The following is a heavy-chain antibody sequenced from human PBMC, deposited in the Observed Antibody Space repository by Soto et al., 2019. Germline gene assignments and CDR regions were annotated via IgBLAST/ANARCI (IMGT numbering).Heavy chain of an antibody. D-gene: IGHD3-10*01. CDR2: IYPGDSDT. Sequence: GESLKISCKASGYNFISYWIAWVRQMPGKGLEWMGIIYPGDSDTTYSPSFEGQVTFSVDESTNTAYLQWISLKASDTAIYYCARQAYYGSGTYYSDYWGQGTQVTVSS. CDR3: ARQAYYGSGTYYSDY. CDR1: GYNFISYW. V-gene: IGHV5-51*01. J-gene: IGHJ4*02.